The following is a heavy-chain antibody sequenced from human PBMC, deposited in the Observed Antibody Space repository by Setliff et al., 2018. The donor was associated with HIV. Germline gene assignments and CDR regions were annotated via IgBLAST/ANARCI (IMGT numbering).Heavy chain of an antibody. D-gene: IGHD3-10*01. CDR2: VYSDGST. J-gene: IGHJ6*02. Sequence: PGGSLRLSCAASGFTVSSNSMTWVRQAPGKGLEWVSVVYSDGSTSYADSVKGRFTISRDNSKNTLYLQMNSLRAEDTALYYCARDYGSGSRLGYGMDVWGQGTTVTVSS. CDR1: GFTVSSNS. CDR3: ARDYGSGSRLGYGMDV. V-gene: IGHV3-53*01.